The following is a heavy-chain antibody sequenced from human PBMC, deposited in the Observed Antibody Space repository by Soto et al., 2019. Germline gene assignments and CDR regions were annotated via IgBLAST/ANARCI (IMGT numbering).Heavy chain of an antibody. D-gene: IGHD3-22*01. CDR1: GFTFSSYG. CDR3: AKDYDSSGYYCPNWFDP. Sequence: QVQLVESGGGVVQPGRSLRLSCAASGFTFSSYGMHWVRQAPGKGLEWVAVISYDGSNKYYADSVKGRFTISRDNSKNTLYLQMNSLRAEDTAVYYCAKDYDSSGYYCPNWFDPWGQGTLVTVSS. CDR2: ISYDGSNK. V-gene: IGHV3-30*18. J-gene: IGHJ5*02.